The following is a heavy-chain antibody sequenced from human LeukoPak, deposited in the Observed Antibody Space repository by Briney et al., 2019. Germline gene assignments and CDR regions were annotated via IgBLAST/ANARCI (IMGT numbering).Heavy chain of an antibody. CDR1: GFTFSSYW. V-gene: IGHV3-7*01. J-gene: IGHJ4*02. CDR2: IKQDGSEK. D-gene: IGHD5-12*01. Sequence: GGSLRLSXAASGFTFSSYWMSWVRQAPGKGLEWVANIKQDGSEKYYVDSVKGRFTISRDNAKNSLYLQMNSLRAEDTAVYYCARVGSWDIAYVDYWGQGTLVTVSS. CDR3: ARVGSWDIAYVDY.